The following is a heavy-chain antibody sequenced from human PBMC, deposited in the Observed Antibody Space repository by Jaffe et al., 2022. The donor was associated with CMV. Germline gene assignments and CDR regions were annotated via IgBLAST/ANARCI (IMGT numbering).Heavy chain of an antibody. CDR2: IIPILGIA. Sequence: QVQLVQSGAEVKKPGSSVKVSCKASGGTFSSYAISWVRQAPGQGLEWMGRIIPILGIANYAQKFQGRVTITADKSTSTAYMELSSLRSEDTAVYYCARDSGGSSGWPYYYYYMDVWGKGTTVTVSS. CDR3: ARDSGGSSGWPYYYYYMDV. D-gene: IGHD6-19*01. CDR1: GGTFSSYA. J-gene: IGHJ6*03. V-gene: IGHV1-69*09.